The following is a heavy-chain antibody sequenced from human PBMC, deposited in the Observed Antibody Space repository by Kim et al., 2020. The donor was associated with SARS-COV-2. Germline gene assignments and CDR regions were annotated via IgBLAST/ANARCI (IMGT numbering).Heavy chain of an antibody. CDR2: ISYDGSNK. CDR1: GFTFSSYA. Sequence: WGSLRLSCAASGFTFSSYAMHWVRQAPGKGLEWVAVISYDGSNKYYADSVKGRFTISRDNSKNTLYLQMNSLRAEDTAVYYCARGYSSSPREHYYYGMDVWGQGTTVTVSS. V-gene: IGHV3-30-3*01. J-gene: IGHJ6*02. CDR3: ARGYSSSPREHYYYGMDV. D-gene: IGHD6-6*01.